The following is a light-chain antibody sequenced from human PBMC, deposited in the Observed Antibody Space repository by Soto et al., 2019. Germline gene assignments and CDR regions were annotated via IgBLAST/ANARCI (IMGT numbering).Light chain of an antibody. CDR3: SSYAGRNNPLYV. V-gene: IGLV2-8*01. CDR2: EVS. CDR1: RSDVGGYNY. Sequence: QSVLNQRPSASGSPCQSLTISCTGTRSDVGGYNYVSWYQQHPGKAPNLMIYEVSKRPSGVPDRFSGSKSGNPASLTVSGLQAEDEADYYCSSYAGRNNPLYVFGTGTKVTV. J-gene: IGLJ1*01.